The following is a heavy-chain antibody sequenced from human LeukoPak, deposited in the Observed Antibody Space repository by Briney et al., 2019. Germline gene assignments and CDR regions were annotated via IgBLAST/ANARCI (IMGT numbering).Heavy chain of an antibody. Sequence: GGSLRLSCAASGFTFSSYAMSWVRQAPGKGLEWVSAISGSGGSTFYADSVKGRFTISRDNYKNTLYMQMNSLRAEDTAVYYCAKDGSGVAAADYYFDYWGQGTLVTVSS. J-gene: IGHJ4*02. CDR1: GFTFSSYA. CDR3: AKDGSGVAAADYYFDY. D-gene: IGHD2-15*01. CDR2: ISGSGGST. V-gene: IGHV3-23*01.